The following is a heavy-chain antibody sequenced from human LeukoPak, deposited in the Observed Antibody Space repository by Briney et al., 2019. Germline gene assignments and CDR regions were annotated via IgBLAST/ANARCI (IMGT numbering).Heavy chain of an antibody. D-gene: IGHD1-26*01. CDR1: GGTFSSYA. Sequence: SVKVSCKASGGTFSSYAISWVRQAPGQGLEWVGGIIPIFGTANYAQKFQGRVTITADESTSTAYMELSSLRSEDTAVYYCARDLGSYEALGYWGQGTLVTVSS. CDR2: IIPIFGTA. CDR3: ARDLGSYEALGY. V-gene: IGHV1-69*13. J-gene: IGHJ4*02.